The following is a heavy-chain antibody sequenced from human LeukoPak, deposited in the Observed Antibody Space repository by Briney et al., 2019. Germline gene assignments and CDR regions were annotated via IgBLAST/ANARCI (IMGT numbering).Heavy chain of an antibody. Sequence: GGSLRLSCAASGFTFISYAMQWVRQAPGKGLEWVAVISYDGSNKYYADSVKGRFTISRDNSKNTLYLQMNSLRAEDTAVYYCARETFYYYDSSGYFDYWGQGTLVTVSS. CDR3: ARETFYYYDSSGYFDY. D-gene: IGHD3-22*01. CDR2: ISYDGSNK. CDR1: GFTFISYA. V-gene: IGHV3-30*04. J-gene: IGHJ4*02.